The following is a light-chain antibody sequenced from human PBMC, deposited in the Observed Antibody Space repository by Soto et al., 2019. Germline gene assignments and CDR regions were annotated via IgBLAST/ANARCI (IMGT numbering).Light chain of an antibody. CDR3: QQYGSSPLT. Sequence: EIVLTQSPATLSVSPGERATLSCRASQSVGFKLAWYQQKPGQAPRLLLYGASTRATGIPDRFSGSGSGTDFTLTISRLEPEDFAVYYCQQYGSSPLTFGGGTKVDIK. J-gene: IGKJ4*01. CDR1: QSVGFK. CDR2: GAS. V-gene: IGKV3-20*01.